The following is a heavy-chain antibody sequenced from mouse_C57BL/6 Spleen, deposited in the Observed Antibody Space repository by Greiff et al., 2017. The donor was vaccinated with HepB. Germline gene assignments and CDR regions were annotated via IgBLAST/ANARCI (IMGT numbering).Heavy chain of an antibody. CDR3: ARGDYYGSRGPSYYYAMDY. CDR1: GYTFTSYW. J-gene: IGHJ4*01. CDR2: INPSNGGT. V-gene: IGHV1-53*01. Sequence: QVQLQQPGTELVKPGASVKLSCKASGYTFTSYWMHWVKQRPGQGLEWIGNINPSNGGTNYNEKFKSKATLTVDKSSSTAYMQLSSLTSEDSAVYYCARGDYYGSRGPSYYYAMDYWGQGTSVTVSS. D-gene: IGHD1-1*01.